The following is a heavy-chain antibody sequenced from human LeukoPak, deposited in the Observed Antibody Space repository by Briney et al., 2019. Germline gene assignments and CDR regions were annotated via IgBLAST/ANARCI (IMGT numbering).Heavy chain of an antibody. Sequence: GGSLRLSCAASGFTFSSYGMHWVRQAPGKGLEWVAAISYDGSNKYYADSVKGRFTISRDNSKNTLYLQMNSLRAEDTAVYYCARSGSSSWSDFDYWGQGTLVTVSS. V-gene: IGHV3-30*03. CDR1: GFTFSSYG. CDR3: ARSGSSSWSDFDY. D-gene: IGHD6-13*01. J-gene: IGHJ4*02. CDR2: ISYDGSNK.